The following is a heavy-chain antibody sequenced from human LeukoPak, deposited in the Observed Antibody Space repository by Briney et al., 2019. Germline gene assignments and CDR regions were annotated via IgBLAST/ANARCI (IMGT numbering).Heavy chain of an antibody. D-gene: IGHD5-18*01. Sequence: PGGSLRLSCAASGFPFSSYEMNWVRQAPGKGLEWVSYISSSGSTIYYADSVKGRFTISRDNAKNSLYLQMNSLRAEDTAVYYCARDLKRDSYAYYGMDVWGQGTTVTVSS. CDR1: GFPFSSYE. J-gene: IGHJ6*02. CDR2: ISSSGSTI. V-gene: IGHV3-48*03. CDR3: ARDLKRDSYAYYGMDV.